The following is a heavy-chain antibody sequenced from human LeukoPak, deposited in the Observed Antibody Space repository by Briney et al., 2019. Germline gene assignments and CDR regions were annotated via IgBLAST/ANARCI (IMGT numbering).Heavy chain of an antibody. CDR1: GGSISSSSYY. J-gene: IGHJ4*02. D-gene: IGHD6-6*01. CDR2: IYYSGST. Sequence: SETLSLTCTVSGGSISSSSYYWGWIRQPPGKGLEWIGSIYYSGSTYYNPSLKSRVTISVDTSKNQFSLKLSSVTAADTAVYYGARESIPTYYFDYWGQGTLVTVSS. V-gene: IGHV4-39*07. CDR3: ARESIPTYYFDY.